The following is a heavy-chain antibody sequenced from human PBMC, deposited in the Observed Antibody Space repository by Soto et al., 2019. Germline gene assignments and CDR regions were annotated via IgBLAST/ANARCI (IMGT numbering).Heavy chain of an antibody. CDR1: GGSISSGGYS. J-gene: IGHJ4*02. CDR3: ARDPNHGYFDY. Sequence: SETLSLTCAVSGGSISSGGYSWSWIRQPPGKGLEWVGYIYHSGSTYYNPSLKSRVTISVDRSKNQFSLKLSSVTAADTAVYYCARDPNHGYFDYWGQGTLVTVSS. V-gene: IGHV4-30-2*01. CDR2: IYHSGST.